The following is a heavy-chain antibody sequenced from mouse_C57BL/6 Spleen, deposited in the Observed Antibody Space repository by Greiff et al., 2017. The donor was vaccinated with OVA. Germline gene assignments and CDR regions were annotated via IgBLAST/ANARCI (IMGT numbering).Heavy chain of an antibody. V-gene: IGHV1-5*01. Sequence: VQLQQSGTVLARPGASVKMSCKTSGYTFTSYWMHWVKQRPGQGLEWIGAIYPGNSDTSYNQKFKGKAKLTAVTSASTAYMELSSLTNEDSAVYYCTRGIFFITTVVAHFDVWGTGTTVTVSS. CDR2: IYPGNSDT. J-gene: IGHJ1*03. CDR3: TRGIFFITTVVAHFDV. CDR1: GYTFTSYW. D-gene: IGHD1-1*01.